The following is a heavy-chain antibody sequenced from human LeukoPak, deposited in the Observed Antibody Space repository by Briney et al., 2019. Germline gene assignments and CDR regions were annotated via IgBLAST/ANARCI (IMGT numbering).Heavy chain of an antibody. CDR2: IASSSSYM. CDR1: GFTFSNYN. CDR3: ARVVCHGAAASYLFDI. V-gene: IGHV3-21*01. J-gene: IGHJ3*02. Sequence: GGSLRLSCAASGFTFSNYNMNWVRQAPGKGPEWVSSIASSSSYMYYADSVMGRFTISRDNAENSLYLQMNTLRAEDTAMYYCARVVCHGAAASYLFDIWGQGTMVTVSS. D-gene: IGHD2-15*01.